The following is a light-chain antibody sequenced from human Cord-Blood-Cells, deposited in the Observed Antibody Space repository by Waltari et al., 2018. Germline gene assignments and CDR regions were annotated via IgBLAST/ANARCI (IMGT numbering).Light chain of an antibody. CDR3: QQYGSSPLT. V-gene: IGKV3D-20*01. Sequence: IVLTQSPATLSLSPGERATLSCGASQSVSSVYLAWYQQKPGLAPSLLIYDASSRATGIPDRFSGSGSGTDFTFTISRLEPEDFAVYDCQQYGSSPLTFGGGTKVEIK. CDR1: QSVSSVY. CDR2: DAS. J-gene: IGKJ4*01.